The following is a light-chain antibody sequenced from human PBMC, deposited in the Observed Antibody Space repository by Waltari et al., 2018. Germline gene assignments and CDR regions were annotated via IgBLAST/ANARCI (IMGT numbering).Light chain of an antibody. Sequence: SYVLTQPPSVSVAPGQTAKISCAGDIIGSKTVHWYQHKSGQAPVMAVYDDSGRPSGVPERFSGSNSGDAATLTISRVEAGDEAAYYCQIWDTFTDQVVFGGGTKLTVL. V-gene: IGLV3-21*02. J-gene: IGLJ2*01. CDR3: QIWDTFTDQVV. CDR2: DDS. CDR1: IIGSKT.